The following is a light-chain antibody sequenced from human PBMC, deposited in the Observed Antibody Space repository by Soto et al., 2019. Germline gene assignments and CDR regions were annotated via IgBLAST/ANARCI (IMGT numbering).Light chain of an antibody. V-gene: IGLV2-8*01. Sequence: QSALTQPASVSGSPGQSITISCTGTSSDVGGYKHVSWYQHHPGKAPKLMIYEVSKRPPGVPDRFSGSKSGNTASLSVSGLQAEDDGDYYCSSYAGSNIDVFGTGTKLTVL. CDR3: SSYAGSNIDV. CDR1: SSDVGGYKH. J-gene: IGLJ1*01. CDR2: EVS.